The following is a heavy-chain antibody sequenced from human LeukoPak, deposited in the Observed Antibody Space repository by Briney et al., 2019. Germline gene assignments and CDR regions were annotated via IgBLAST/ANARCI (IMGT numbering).Heavy chain of an antibody. CDR1: GFTFSNAW. CDR2: IKSKTDGGTT. CDR3: TTVSSEVRDFDY. Sequence: GGSLRLSCAASGFTFSNAWMSWVRQAPGKGLEWVGRIKSKTDGGTTDYAAPVKGRFTISRDDSKNTLYPQMNSLKTEDTAVYYCTTVSSEVRDFDYWGQGTLVTVSS. V-gene: IGHV3-15*01. J-gene: IGHJ4*02.